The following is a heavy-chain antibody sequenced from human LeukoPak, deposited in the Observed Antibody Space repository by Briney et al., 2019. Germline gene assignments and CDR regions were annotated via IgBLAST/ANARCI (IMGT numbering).Heavy chain of an antibody. V-gene: IGHV1-46*01. CDR1: GYTFTSYY. D-gene: IGHD2-15*01. CDR2: INPSGGST. J-gene: IGHJ4*02. Sequence: ASVKVSCKASGYTFTSYYMHWVRQAPGQGLEWMGIINPSGGSTSYAQKFQGRVTMTEDTSTDTAYMELSSLRSEDTAVYYCGVVAARRHVDYWGQGTLVTVSS. CDR3: GVVAARRHVDY.